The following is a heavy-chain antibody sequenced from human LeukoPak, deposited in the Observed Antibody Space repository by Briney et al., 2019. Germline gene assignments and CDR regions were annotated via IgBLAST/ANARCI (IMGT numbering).Heavy chain of an antibody. CDR3: AKGGRSSSWYGKYYFDY. CDR1: GFNFSSYG. Sequence: PGGSLRLSCAASGFNFSSYGMHWVRQAPGKGLEWVAVISYDGSNKYYADSVKGRFTISRDNSKNTLYLQMNSLRAEDTAVYYCAKGGRSSSWYGKYYFDYWGQGTLVTVSS. V-gene: IGHV3-30*18. CDR2: ISYDGSNK. D-gene: IGHD6-13*01. J-gene: IGHJ4*02.